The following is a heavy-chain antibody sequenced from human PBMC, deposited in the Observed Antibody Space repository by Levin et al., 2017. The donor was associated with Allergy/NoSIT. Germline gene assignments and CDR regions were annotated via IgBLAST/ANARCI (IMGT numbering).Heavy chain of an antibody. V-gene: IGHV4-30-2*01. CDR3: ARHLRGLDAFDI. CDR1: GGSISSGGYS. J-gene: IGHJ3*02. CDR2: IYHSGST. Sequence: SCAVSGGSISSGGYSWSWIRQPPGKGLEWIGYIYHSGSTYYNPSLKSRVTISVDRSKNQFSLKLSSVTAADTAVYYCARHLRGLDAFDIWGQGTMVTVSS.